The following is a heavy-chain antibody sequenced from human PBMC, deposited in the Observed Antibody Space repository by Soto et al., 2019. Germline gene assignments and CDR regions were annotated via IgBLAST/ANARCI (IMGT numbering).Heavy chain of an antibody. V-gene: IGHV3-30*18. D-gene: IGHD6-19*01. CDR2: ISSDGSSK. Sequence: QVQLVESGGGVVQPGRSLRLSCAASGFTFSSCGMHWVRQAPGKGLEWVAVISSDGSSKYYADSVKGRLTISRDNSKNTLYLQVNSLRAEDTAVYYCAKDSDTSGPLDYWGQGTLVTVSS. CDR3: AKDSDTSGPLDY. CDR1: GFTFSSCG. J-gene: IGHJ4*02.